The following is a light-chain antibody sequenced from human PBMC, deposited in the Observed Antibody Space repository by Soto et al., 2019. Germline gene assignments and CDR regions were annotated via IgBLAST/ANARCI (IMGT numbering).Light chain of an antibody. J-gene: IGKJ1*01. CDR1: QSVLYSSNNKNY. Sequence: DIVMTQSPDALAVSLGERATINCKSSQSVLYSSNNKNYLAWYQQKPGQPPKLLIYWASTRESGVPDRFSGSGSGTDFTLTISSLQAEDVAVYYGQQYYSTPHTFGQGTKVEIK. V-gene: IGKV4-1*01. CDR2: WAS. CDR3: QQYYSTPHT.